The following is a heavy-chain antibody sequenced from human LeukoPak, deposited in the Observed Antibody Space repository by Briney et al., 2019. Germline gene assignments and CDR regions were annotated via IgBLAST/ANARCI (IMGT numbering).Heavy chain of an antibody. J-gene: IGHJ4*02. CDR3: ARDQDCGGDCSIGPIDY. Sequence: GGSLRLSCAASGFTFSSYAMSWVRQAPGKGLEWVSAISGSGGSTYYADSVKGRFAISRDNSKNTLYLQMNSLRAEDTAVYYCARDQDCGGDCSIGPIDYWAREPWSPSPQ. CDR1: GFTFSSYA. D-gene: IGHD2-21*02. V-gene: IGHV3-23*01. CDR2: ISGSGGST.